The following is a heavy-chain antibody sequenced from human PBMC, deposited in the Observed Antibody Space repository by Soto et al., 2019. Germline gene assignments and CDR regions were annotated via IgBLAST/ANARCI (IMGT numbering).Heavy chain of an antibody. CDR1: GGSISSYY. CDR3: ARDPGGEYSYGYWYYYYYGMDV. V-gene: IGHV4-59*01. CDR2: IYYSGST. D-gene: IGHD5-18*01. J-gene: IGHJ6*02. Sequence: PSETLSLTCTVSGGSISSYYWSWIRQPPGKGLEWIGYIYYSGSTNYNPSLKSRVTISVDTSKNQFSLKLSSVTAADTAVYYCARDPGGEYSYGYWYYYYYGMDVWGQGTTVT.